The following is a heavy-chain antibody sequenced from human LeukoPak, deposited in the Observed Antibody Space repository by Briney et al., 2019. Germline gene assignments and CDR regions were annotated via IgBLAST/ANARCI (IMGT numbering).Heavy chain of an antibody. V-gene: IGHV4-4*09. Sequence: SETLSLTCTVSGGSISSYYWSWIRQPRGKGLEWMWYIYTSGSTNYNPSLKSRVTISVDTSKNQFSLKLSSVTAADTAVYYCAKHVYGKGDFDYWGQGTLVTVSS. CDR1: GGSISSYY. CDR3: AKHVYGKGDFDY. D-gene: IGHD4-17*01. J-gene: IGHJ4*02. CDR2: IYTSGST.